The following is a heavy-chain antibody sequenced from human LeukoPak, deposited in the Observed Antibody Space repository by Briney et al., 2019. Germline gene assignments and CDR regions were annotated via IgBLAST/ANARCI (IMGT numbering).Heavy chain of an antibody. D-gene: IGHD3-10*01. Sequence: GGSLRLSCAASGFTFSDSWMSWVRQAPGKGLEWVSYISSSGSTIYYADSLKGRFTISRDNAKNSLYLQMNSLRAEDTAVYFCARVANLEYYCGSGSPEPLDYWGQGTLVTVSS. CDR2: ISSSGSTI. V-gene: IGHV3-11*04. J-gene: IGHJ4*02. CDR1: GFTFSDSW. CDR3: ARVANLEYYCGSGSPEPLDY.